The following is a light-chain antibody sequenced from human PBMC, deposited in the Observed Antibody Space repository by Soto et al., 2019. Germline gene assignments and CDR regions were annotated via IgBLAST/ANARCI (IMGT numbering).Light chain of an antibody. J-gene: IGLJ2*01. CDR2: DVS. V-gene: IGLV2-14*01. CDR1: SSDVGGYNY. Sequence: QSALTQPASVSGSPGQSITISCTGTSSDVGGYNYVSWYQQHPGKAPKLMIYDVSNRPSGVSNRFSGSKSGKTASLTISGLQAEDEADYYCSSYTSSSPLVVFGGGTKVTVL. CDR3: SSYTSSSPLVV.